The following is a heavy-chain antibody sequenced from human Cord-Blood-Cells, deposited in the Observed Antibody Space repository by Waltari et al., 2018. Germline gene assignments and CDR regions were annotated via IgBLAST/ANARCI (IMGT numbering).Heavy chain of an antibody. CDR3: ARDFNACDI. CDR1: GFTVSSNY. CDR2: IYLGCST. Sequence: EVQLVESGGGLIQPGGSLRLSCAASGFTVSSNYMSWVRQAPGKGLGGVSVIYLGCSTYYADSVKGRFTISRDNSKNTLYLQMNSLRAEDTAVYYCARDFNACDIWGQGTMVTVSS. V-gene: IGHV3-53*01. J-gene: IGHJ3*02.